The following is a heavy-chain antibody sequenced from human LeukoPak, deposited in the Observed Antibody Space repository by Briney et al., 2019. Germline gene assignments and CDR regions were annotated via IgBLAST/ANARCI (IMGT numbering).Heavy chain of an antibody. Sequence: GASVKVSCKASGYTFTGYYMHWVRQAPGQGLEWMGCINPNSGGTNYAQKFQGRVTMTRDTSISTAYMELSRLRSDDTAVYYCARSTSYSGSIGYWGQGTLVTVSS. CDR3: ARSTSYSGSIGY. CDR2: INPNSGGT. J-gene: IGHJ4*02. V-gene: IGHV1-2*02. D-gene: IGHD1-26*01. CDR1: GYTFTGYY.